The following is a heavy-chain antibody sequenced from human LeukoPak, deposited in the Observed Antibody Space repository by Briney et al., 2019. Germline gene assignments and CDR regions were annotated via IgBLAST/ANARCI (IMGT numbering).Heavy chain of an antibody. CDR1: GASISHYY. CDR3: ARLGSYHDF. J-gene: IGHJ4*02. CDR2: IHTSGGS. Sequence: ASETLSLTCTVSGASISHYYWSWIRQTPAKGLEWMGHIHTSGGSTYYPSLKSRLTMSIDTSRNQLSLQLTSVTAADTAVYFCARLGSYHDFWGQGALVTVSS. V-gene: IGHV4-4*09. D-gene: IGHD1-26*01.